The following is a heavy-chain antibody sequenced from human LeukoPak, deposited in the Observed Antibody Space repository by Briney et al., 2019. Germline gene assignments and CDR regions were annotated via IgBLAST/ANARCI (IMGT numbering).Heavy chain of an antibody. J-gene: IGHJ5*02. Sequence: ASVKVSCKASGYTFTSYGISWVRQAPGQGLEWMGWISAYNGNTNYAQKLQGRVTMTTDTSTSTAYMELRSLRSDDTAVYYCARAPAVAELHWFDPWGQGILVTVSS. CDR1: GYTFTSYG. CDR3: ARAPAVAELHWFDP. D-gene: IGHD6-19*01. CDR2: ISAYNGNT. V-gene: IGHV1-18*01.